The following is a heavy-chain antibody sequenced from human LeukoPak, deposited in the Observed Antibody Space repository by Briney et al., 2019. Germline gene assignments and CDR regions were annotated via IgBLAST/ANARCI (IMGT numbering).Heavy chain of an antibody. CDR2: IYYSGST. V-gene: IGHV4-39*01. Sequence: SETLSLTCTVSGGSISSSSYYWGWIRQPPGKGLEWIGSIYYSGSTYYNPSLKSRVTISVDTSKNQFSLKLSSVTAADTAVYYCARHLRYDILTGYMLGFDYWGQGTLVTVSS. D-gene: IGHD3-9*01. CDR1: GGSISSSSYY. J-gene: IGHJ4*02. CDR3: ARHLRYDILTGYMLGFDY.